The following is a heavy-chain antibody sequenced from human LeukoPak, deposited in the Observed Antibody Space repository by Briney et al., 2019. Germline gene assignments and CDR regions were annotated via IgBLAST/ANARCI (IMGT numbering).Heavy chain of an antibody. V-gene: IGHV4-39*07. D-gene: IGHD2-8*01. J-gene: IGHJ4*02. CDR3: ARELNLDY. CDR1: GGSISSSSYY. CDR2: IYYSGST. Sequence: SETLSLTCTVSGGSISSSSYYWGWIRQPPGKGLEWIGSIYYSGSTYYNPSLKSRVTISVDTSKNQFSLKLSSVTAADTAVYYCARELNLDYWGQGTLVTVSS.